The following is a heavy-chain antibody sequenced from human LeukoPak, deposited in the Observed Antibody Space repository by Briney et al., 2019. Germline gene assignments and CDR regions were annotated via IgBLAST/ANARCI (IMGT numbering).Heavy chain of an antibody. D-gene: IGHD1-1*01. CDR2: IYYSGST. CDR3: ARHGVQLTSIDY. CDR1: GGSISSSSYY. J-gene: IGHJ4*02. V-gene: IGHV4-39*01. Sequence: PSETLSLTCTVSGGSISSSSYYWGWIRQPPGKGLEWIGSIYYSGSTYYNPSLKSRVTISVDTSKNQLSLKLSSVTAADTAVYYCARHGVQLTSIDYWGQGTLVTVSS.